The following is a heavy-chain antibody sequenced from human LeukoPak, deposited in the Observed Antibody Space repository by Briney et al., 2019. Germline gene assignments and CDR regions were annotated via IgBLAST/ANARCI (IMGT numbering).Heavy chain of an antibody. V-gene: IGHV1-18*01. CDR3: AREGWYSRWFDP. Sequence: GASVKVSCKASGYTFNSYDISWVGQARGQGLEWLGWISAYNGNTNYAQKLQGTVTMTTDTSTITAYMELRSLRSDDTAVYCCAREGWYSRWFDPWGQGTLVTVSS. CDR1: GYTFNSYD. J-gene: IGHJ5*02. D-gene: IGHD2-15*01. CDR2: ISAYNGNT.